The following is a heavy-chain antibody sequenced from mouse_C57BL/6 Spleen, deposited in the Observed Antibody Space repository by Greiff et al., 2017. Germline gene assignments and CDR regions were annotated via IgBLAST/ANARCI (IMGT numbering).Heavy chain of an antibody. CDR3: ARGGVYDYDVAY. D-gene: IGHD2-4*01. CDR1: GYTFTSYG. CDR2: IYPRSGDT. J-gene: IGHJ3*01. V-gene: IGHV1-81*01. Sequence: VHLVESGAELARPGASVKLSCKASGYTFTSYGISWVKQRPGRGLEWIGEIYPRSGDTYYNEKFKGKATLTADKSSSTAYMELRSLTSEDSAVYFCARGGVYDYDVAYWGQGTLVTVSA.